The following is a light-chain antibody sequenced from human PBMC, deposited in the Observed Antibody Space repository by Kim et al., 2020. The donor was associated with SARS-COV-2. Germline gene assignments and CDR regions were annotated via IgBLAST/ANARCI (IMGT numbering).Light chain of an antibody. CDR3: NSRDSSGNHLVV. Sequence: LEQEVRNTSQGGRPGSYYARWYQQKPGQAPVLVIYGKNIRPSGIPDRVSGSGSGNTASSSITGAQAEDEADYYCNSRDSSGNHLVVFGGGTQLTVL. V-gene: IGLV3-19*01. CDR1: RPGSYY. J-gene: IGLJ2*01. CDR2: GKN.